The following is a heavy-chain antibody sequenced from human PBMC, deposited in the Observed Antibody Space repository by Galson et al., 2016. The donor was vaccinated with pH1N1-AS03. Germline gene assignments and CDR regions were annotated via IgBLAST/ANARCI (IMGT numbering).Heavy chain of an antibody. Sequence: CAASGFSFNNYAMSWVRQAPGKGLEWVSSIGGRLNKTDYADSVKGRFTISRDNPKDTLYLQMNTLRADDTAVYYCAKMGSTTGNDYWGQGTLVTVSS. CDR1: GFSFNNYA. CDR3: AKMGSTTGNDY. V-gene: IGHV3-23*01. CDR2: IGGRLNKT. D-gene: IGHD1-1*01. J-gene: IGHJ4*02.